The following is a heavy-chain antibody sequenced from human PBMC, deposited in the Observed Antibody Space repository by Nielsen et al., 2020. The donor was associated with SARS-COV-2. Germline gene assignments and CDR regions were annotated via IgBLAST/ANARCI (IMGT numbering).Heavy chain of an antibody. CDR3: ARANYPYGMDV. V-gene: IGHV3-48*02. J-gene: IGHJ6*02. CDR2: ISSSSSTI. CDR1: GGSISSGGYY. Sequence: ETLSLTCTVSGGSISSGGYYWSWVRQAPGKGLEWVSYISSSSSTIYYADSVKGRFTISRDNAKNSLYLQMNSLRDEDTAVYYCARANYPYGMDVWGQGTTVTVSS.